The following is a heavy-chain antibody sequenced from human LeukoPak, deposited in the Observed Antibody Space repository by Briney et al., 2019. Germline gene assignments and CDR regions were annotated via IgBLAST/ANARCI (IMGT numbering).Heavy chain of an antibody. CDR2: INPSGGST. Sequence: PEASVKVSCKASGYTFTSYYMHWVRQAPGQGLEWMGIINPSGGSTSYAQKFQGRVTMTRDMSTSTVYMELSSLRSEDTAVYYCARDRGYYGSGSSRYYYYYMDVWGKGTTVTVSS. CDR1: GYTFTSYY. V-gene: IGHV1-46*01. D-gene: IGHD3-10*01. CDR3: ARDRGYYGSGSSRYYYYYMDV. J-gene: IGHJ6*03.